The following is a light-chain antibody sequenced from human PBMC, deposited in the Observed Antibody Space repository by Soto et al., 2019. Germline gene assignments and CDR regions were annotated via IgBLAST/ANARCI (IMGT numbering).Light chain of an antibody. CDR3: QQYGSSPTWT. V-gene: IGKV3-20*01. Sequence: EIVLTQSPGTLSLSPGERATLSCRASQSVSSSYLAWYQQKPGQAPRLLIFGASNRATGIPDRFSGSGSGTDFTLTISRLDPEDFAVYYCQQYGSSPTWTFGQGTKVEIK. CDR1: QSVSSSY. CDR2: GAS. J-gene: IGKJ1*01.